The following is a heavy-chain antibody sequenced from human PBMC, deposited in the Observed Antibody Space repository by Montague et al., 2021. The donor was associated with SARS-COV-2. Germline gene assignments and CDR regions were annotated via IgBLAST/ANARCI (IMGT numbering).Heavy chain of an antibody. Sequence: SETLSLTCAVSGGSFSDNFWTWIRQTPGKGLEWIGEINRSGSTNYNLSLRSRLSISIYTSKTQFYLNLRSSTAADTAIYYCASIGYYDRSCFSDFVRWFDPGGPGTRVTVS. CDR1: GGSFSDNF. V-gene: IGHV4-34*01. J-gene: IGHJ5*02. CDR2: INRSGST. CDR3: ASIGYYDRSCFSDFVRWFDP. D-gene: IGHD3-22*01.